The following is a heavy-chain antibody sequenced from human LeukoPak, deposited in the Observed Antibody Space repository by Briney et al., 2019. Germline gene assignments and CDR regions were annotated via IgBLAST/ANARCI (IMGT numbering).Heavy chain of an antibody. J-gene: IGHJ4*02. CDR2: ISSSSSYI. V-gene: IGHV3-21*01. D-gene: IGHD6-13*01. CDR3: ARDAIAAAGTATH. Sequence: PGGSLRLSCAASGFTFSSYSMNWVRQAPGKGLEWVSSISSSSSYIYYADSVKGRFTISRDNAKNSLYLQMNSLRAEDTAVYYCARDAIAAAGTATHWGQGTLVTVSS. CDR1: GFTFSSYS.